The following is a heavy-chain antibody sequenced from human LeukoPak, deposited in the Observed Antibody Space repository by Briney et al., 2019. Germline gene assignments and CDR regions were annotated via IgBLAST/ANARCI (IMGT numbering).Heavy chain of an antibody. CDR3: ARGDYGDYPYGMDV. Sequence: ASVKVSCKASGYTFTSYGISWLRQAPGQGLEWMGWISAYNGNTNYAQKLQGRVTMTTDTSTSTAYMELRSLRSDDTAVYYCARGDYGDYPYGMDVWGQGTTVTVSS. J-gene: IGHJ6*02. CDR2: ISAYNGNT. V-gene: IGHV1-18*01. D-gene: IGHD4-17*01. CDR1: GYTFTSYG.